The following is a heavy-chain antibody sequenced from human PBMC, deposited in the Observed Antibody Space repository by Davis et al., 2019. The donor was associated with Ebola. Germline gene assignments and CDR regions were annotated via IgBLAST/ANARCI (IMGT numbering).Heavy chain of an antibody. Sequence: GGSLRLSCAASGFTFSSYSMNWVRQAPGKGLEWVANIKQDGSEKYYVDSVKGRFTISRDNAKNSLYLQMNSLRAEDTAVYYCARGSSWFDYWGQGTLVTVSS. CDR1: GFTFSSYS. CDR3: ARGSSWFDY. D-gene: IGHD6-13*01. CDR2: IKQDGSEK. J-gene: IGHJ4*02. V-gene: IGHV3-7*04.